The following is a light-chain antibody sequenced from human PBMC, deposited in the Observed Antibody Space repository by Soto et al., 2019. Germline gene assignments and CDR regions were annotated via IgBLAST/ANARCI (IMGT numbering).Light chain of an antibody. CDR3: QQYGTWIT. J-gene: IGKJ5*01. V-gene: IGKV3-20*01. Sequence: EIVLTQSPATLSLSPGERVSLSCGASQWFSGRNLAWYQQKPGQSPRLLIYSSSIRASGVPDRFRGSGSGTDVTLTITRLEPEDFAVYYCQQYGTWITFGPGTRLETK. CDR1: QWFSGRN. CDR2: SSS.